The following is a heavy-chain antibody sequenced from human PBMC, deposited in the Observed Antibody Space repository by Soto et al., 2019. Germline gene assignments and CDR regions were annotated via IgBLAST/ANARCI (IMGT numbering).Heavy chain of an antibody. CDR2: IYYSGST. J-gene: IGHJ6*02. Sequence: QVQLQESGPGLVKPSETLSLTCTVSGGSISSYYWSWIRQPPGKGLEWIGYIYYSGSTNYNPSFKSRVTISVDTSKNQFSLKLSSVTAADTAVYYCAGRRVRGYYHYGMDVWGQGTTVTVSS. D-gene: IGHD6-19*01. V-gene: IGHV4-59*01. CDR1: GGSISSYY. CDR3: AGRRVRGYYHYGMDV.